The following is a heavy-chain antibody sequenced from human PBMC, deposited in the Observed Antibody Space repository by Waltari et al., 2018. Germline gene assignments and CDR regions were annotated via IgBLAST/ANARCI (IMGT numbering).Heavy chain of an antibody. J-gene: IGHJ4*02. CDR2: INSDGSIR. CDR3: TRDFDAPGGY. V-gene: IGHV3-74*01. D-gene: IGHD3-9*01. Sequence: QLVASGGGFVQPGWSLRLSCQASGFTFSFHWMHWVRQAPGKGLVWVSRINSDGSIRRYADSVRGRFTISRDNTKNTLYLQMNSLRTEDTAFYYCTRDFDAPGGYWGQGTLVTVSS. CDR1: GFTFSFHW.